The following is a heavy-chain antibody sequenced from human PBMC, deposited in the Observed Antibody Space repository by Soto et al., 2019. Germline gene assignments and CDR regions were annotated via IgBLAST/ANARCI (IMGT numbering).Heavy chain of an antibody. D-gene: IGHD3-22*01. V-gene: IGHV3-23*01. Sequence: PGGSLRLSCAASGFTFSSYAMHWVRQAPGKGLEWVSAISGSGGSTYYADSVKGRFTISRDNSKNTLYLQMNSLRAEDTAVYYCAKDPYYDSSGPYYFDYWGQGTLVTVSS. J-gene: IGHJ4*02. CDR2: ISGSGGST. CDR3: AKDPYYDSSGPYYFDY. CDR1: GFTFSSYA.